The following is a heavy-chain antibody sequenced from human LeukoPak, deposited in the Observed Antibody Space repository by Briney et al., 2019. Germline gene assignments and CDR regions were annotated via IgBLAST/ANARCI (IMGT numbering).Heavy chain of an antibody. J-gene: IGHJ6*03. CDR2: ISSNGGST. CDR1: GFTFSSYA. V-gene: IGHV3-64*01. Sequence: GGSLRLSCAASGFTFSSYAMHWVRQAPGKGLEYVSAISSNGGSTYYANSVKGRFTISRDNSKNTLYLQMGSLRAEDMAVYYCARRGHSGYDSDMDVWGKGTTVTVSS. D-gene: IGHD5-12*01. CDR3: ARRGHSGYDSDMDV.